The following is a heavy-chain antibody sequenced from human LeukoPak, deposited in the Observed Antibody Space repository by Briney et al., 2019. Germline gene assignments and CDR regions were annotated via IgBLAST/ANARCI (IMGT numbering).Heavy chain of an antibody. CDR3: ARHSGPYGSSWFDY. D-gene: IGHD6-13*01. Sequence: SETLSLTCTVSGGSISSSSYYWGWIRQPPGKGLEWIGSIYYSGSTYYNPSLKSRVTISVDTSKNQFSLKRSSVTAADTAAYYCARHSGPYGSSWFDYWGQGTLVTVSS. CDR1: GGSISSSSYY. J-gene: IGHJ4*02. V-gene: IGHV4-39*01. CDR2: IYYSGST.